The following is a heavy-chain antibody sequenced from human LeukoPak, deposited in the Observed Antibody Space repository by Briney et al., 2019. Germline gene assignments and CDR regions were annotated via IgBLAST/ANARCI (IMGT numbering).Heavy chain of an antibody. D-gene: IGHD6-19*01. Sequence: GSLRLACAASGFSFSSYGMHWVRQAPGKGLEWVAVISYDGSNKYYADSVKGRFTISRDNSKNTLYLQMNSLRAEDTAVYYCAKVGIAVAGEFDYWGQGTLVTVSS. CDR3: AKVGIAVAGEFDY. V-gene: IGHV3-30*18. CDR2: ISYDGSNK. J-gene: IGHJ4*02. CDR1: GFSFSSYG.